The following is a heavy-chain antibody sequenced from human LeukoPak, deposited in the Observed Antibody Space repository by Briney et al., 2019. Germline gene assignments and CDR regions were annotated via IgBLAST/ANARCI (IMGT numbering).Heavy chain of an antibody. D-gene: IGHD7-27*01. CDR1: GGSISSSRDY. CDR2: IYYSGST. Sequence: SETLSLTCTVSGGSISSSRDYWAWIRQPPGKGLEWIANIYYSGSTYYSPSLKSRVTISVDTSKNQFYLRLSSVTAADTAVYYCARLYLGYVHYWGQGTLVTVSS. V-gene: IGHV4-39*01. J-gene: IGHJ4*02. CDR3: ARLYLGYVHY.